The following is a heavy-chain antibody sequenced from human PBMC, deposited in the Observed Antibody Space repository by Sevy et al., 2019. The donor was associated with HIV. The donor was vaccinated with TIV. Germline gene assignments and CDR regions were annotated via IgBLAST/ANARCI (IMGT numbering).Heavy chain of an antibody. CDR2: ISDSGDST. V-gene: IGHV3-23*01. Sequence: GGSLRLSCAASGFTFSSYAMSWVRQAPGKGLEWVSAISDSGDSTYYADSVKGRFTISRDNSKNTLYLQMNSLRAEDTAVYYCVKVGTMVQGAAPFDYWGQGTLVTVSS. J-gene: IGHJ4*02. D-gene: IGHD3-10*01. CDR1: GFTFSSYA. CDR3: VKVGTMVQGAAPFDY.